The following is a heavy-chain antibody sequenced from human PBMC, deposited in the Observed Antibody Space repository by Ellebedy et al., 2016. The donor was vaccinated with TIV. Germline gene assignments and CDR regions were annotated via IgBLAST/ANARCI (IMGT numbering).Heavy chain of an antibody. CDR1: GYTFTSYY. J-gene: IGHJ4*02. V-gene: IGHV1-24*01. CDR2: FDPEDGET. D-gene: IGHD3-10*01. Sequence: ASVKVSXXASGYTFTSYYMHWVRQAPGQGLEWMGGFDPEDGETIYAQKFQGRVTMTEDTSTDTAYMELSSLRSEDTAVYYCARDHLWFGELSFDYWGQGTLVTVSS. CDR3: ARDHLWFGELSFDY.